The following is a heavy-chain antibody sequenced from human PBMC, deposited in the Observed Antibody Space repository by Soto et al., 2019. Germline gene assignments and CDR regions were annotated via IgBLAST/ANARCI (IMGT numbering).Heavy chain of an antibody. CDR1: GFTFDAYG. V-gene: IGHV3-33*01. CDR2: VWSDGNLK. D-gene: IGHD1-1*01. J-gene: IGHJ4*02. Sequence: QVQLVESGGGVVQPGGSLRLSCAASGFTFDAYGFHWVRQAPGKGLEWVAVVWSDGNLKYYADSVKGRFTISRASSKSALNLQMNSLSAADTAVYSCARIQLDTIMALEYWGQGTLVTVSS. CDR3: ARIQLDTIMALEY.